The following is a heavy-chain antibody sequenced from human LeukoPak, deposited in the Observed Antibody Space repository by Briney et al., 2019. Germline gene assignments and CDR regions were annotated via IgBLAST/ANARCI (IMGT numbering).Heavy chain of an antibody. J-gene: IGHJ5*02. CDR2: IYHSGST. V-gene: IGHV4-59*06. D-gene: IGHD2-2*01. CDR3: ARDGRYCSTTSCQGWFDP. CDR1: GGSISSYY. Sequence: SETLSLTCTVSGGSISSYYWSWVRQPAGKGLEWIGYIYHSGSTNYNPSLKSQVTISVDTSKNQFSLKLNSVTAADTAVYYCARDGRYCSTTSCQGWFDPWGQGTLVTVSS.